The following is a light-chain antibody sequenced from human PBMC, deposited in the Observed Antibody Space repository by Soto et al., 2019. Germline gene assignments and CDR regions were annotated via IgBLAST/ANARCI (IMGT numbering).Light chain of an antibody. J-gene: IGKJ4*01. Sequence: EIVMTQSPATLSVSPGERATLSCRASQSVSSNLAWYQQKPGQAPRLLIYDASNRATGIPARFSGSGSGTDFTLTISSLEPEDIAVYYCQQRSNWRVTFGGGTKGDIK. CDR2: DAS. CDR3: QQRSNWRVT. V-gene: IGKV3-11*01. CDR1: QSVSSN.